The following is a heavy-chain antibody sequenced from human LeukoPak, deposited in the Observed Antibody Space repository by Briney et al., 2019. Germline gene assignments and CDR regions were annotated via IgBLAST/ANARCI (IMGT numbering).Heavy chain of an antibody. CDR3: ARGDDYGGKILDY. CDR1: GGSISSGDYY. Sequence: SETLSLTCTVSGGSISSGDYYWSWIRQPPGKGLEWIGYIYYSGSTYYNPSLKSRVTISGDTSKNQFSLKLSPVTAADTAVYYCARGDDYGGKILDYWGQGTLVTVSS. V-gene: IGHV4-30-4*01. D-gene: IGHD4-23*01. J-gene: IGHJ4*02. CDR2: IYYSGST.